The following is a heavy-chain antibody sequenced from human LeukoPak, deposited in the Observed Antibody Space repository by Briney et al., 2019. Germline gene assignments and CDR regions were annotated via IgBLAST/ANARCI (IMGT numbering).Heavy chain of an antibody. V-gene: IGHV1-69*04. CDR1: GGTFSSYA. D-gene: IGHD2-15*01. CDR3: ARVGTLGYCSGGSCYGYFDY. CDR2: IIPILGIA. J-gene: IGHJ4*02. Sequence: SVKVSCTASGGTFSSYAISWVRQAPGQGLEWMGRIIPILGIATYAQKFQDRVTITADKSTSTAYMEMSSLRSEDTAVYYCARVGTLGYCSGGSCYGYFDYWGQGTLVTVSS.